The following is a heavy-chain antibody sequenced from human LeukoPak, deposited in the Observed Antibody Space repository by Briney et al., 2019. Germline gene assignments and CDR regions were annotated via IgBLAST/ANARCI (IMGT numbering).Heavy chain of an antibody. CDR1: GFTFSSYA. V-gene: IGHV3-64*01. Sequence: PGGSLRLSCAASGFTFSSYAMHWVRQAPGKGLEYVSAISSNGGSTYYANSVKGRFTISRDNSKNTLYLQMGSLRAEDMAVYYCARSGYCSSTSCYGDLGYYYYGMDVWGQGTTVTVSS. CDR3: ARSGYCSSTSCYGDLGYYYYGMDV. D-gene: IGHD2-2*01. J-gene: IGHJ6*02. CDR2: ISSNGGST.